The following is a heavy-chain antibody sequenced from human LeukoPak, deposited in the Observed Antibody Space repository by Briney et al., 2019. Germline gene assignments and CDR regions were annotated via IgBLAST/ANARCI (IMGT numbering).Heavy chain of an antibody. Sequence: ETLSLTCAVYGGSFSGYYWSWIRQPPGKGLEWVANIKQDGSEKYYVDSVKGRFTISRDNAKNSLYLQMNSLRAEDTAVYYCARDRSGGGDAFDIWGQGTMVTVSS. V-gene: IGHV3-7*01. J-gene: IGHJ3*02. CDR2: IKQDGSEK. CDR3: ARDRSGGGDAFDI. D-gene: IGHD1-26*01. CDR1: GGSFSGYY.